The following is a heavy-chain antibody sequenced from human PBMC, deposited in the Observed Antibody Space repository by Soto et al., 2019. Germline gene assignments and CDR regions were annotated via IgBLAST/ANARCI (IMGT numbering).Heavy chain of an antibody. V-gene: IGHV1-46*01. CDR2: ISLSGGST. CDR3: AREQILLRASTWSTRNWFDP. CDR1: GNTFPRYY. J-gene: IGHJ5*02. Sequence: ASVKVSCKASGNTFPRYYMHWVRQAPGQALEWMGMISLSGGSTSYPQKFQGRVTMTRDTSTSTVYLELSSLRSEETAVYYCAREQILLRASTWSTRNWFDPWGQGTLVTVSS. D-gene: IGHD6-13*01.